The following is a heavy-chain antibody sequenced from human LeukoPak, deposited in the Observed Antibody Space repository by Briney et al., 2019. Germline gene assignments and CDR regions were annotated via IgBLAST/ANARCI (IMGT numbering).Heavy chain of an antibody. CDR3: AKGNYDFWSGYSYLGFDY. Sequence: PGGSLRLSCAASGFTFSSYAMSWVRQAPGKGLEWVSAISGSGGSTYYADSVKGRVTISRDNSKNTLYLQMNSLRAEDTAVYYCAKGNYDFWSGYSYLGFDYWGQGTLVTVSS. J-gene: IGHJ4*02. D-gene: IGHD3-3*01. V-gene: IGHV3-23*01. CDR2: ISGSGGST. CDR1: GFTFSSYA.